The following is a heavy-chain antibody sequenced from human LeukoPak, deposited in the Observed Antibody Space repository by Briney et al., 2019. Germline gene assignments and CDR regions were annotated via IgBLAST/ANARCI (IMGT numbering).Heavy chain of an antibody. D-gene: IGHD1-1*01. CDR3: ARSKSLSLEATSLDFDY. CDR1: GGTFSSYA. V-gene: IGHV1-69*04. Sequence: SVKVSCKASGGTFSSYAISWVRQAPGQGLEWMGRIIPILGIANYAQKFQGRVTITADTSTSTAYMELSSLRSEDTAVYYCARSKSLSLEATSLDFDYWGQGTLVTVSS. CDR2: IIPILGIA. J-gene: IGHJ4*02.